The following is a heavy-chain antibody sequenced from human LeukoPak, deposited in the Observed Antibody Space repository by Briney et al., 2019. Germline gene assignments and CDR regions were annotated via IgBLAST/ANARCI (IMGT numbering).Heavy chain of an antibody. D-gene: IGHD3-16*01. V-gene: IGHV4-59*08. Sequence: KPSETLSLTCTVSGGSTSSDYWSWIRQSPGKGLEWVGYVYNSGDTGKNPSLKSRVTILLDTSKNQCSLKLTSVSAADTAVYYCARLKLGAYFDLWGRGTLATVSS. CDR1: GGSTSSDY. CDR2: VYNSGDT. J-gene: IGHJ2*01. CDR3: ARLKLGAYFDL.